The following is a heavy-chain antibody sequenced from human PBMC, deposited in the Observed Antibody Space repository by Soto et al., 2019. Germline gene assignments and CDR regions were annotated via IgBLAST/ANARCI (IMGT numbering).Heavy chain of an antibody. CDR3: ARHDSYYYYMDV. J-gene: IGHJ6*03. V-gene: IGHV4-59*08. CDR2: IYYSGSI. CDR1: GGSISSYY. Sequence: QVQLQESRPGLVKPSETLSLTCTVSGGSISSYYWSWIRQPPGKGLEWIGYIYYSGSINYNPSLTGRVSISVDTSKNQCSLKLGSVTAADAAVYYCARHDSYYYYMDVGGKGTTVTVSS.